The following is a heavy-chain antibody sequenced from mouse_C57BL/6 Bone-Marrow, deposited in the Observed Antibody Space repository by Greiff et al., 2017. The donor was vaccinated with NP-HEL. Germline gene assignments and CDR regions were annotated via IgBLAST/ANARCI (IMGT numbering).Heavy chain of an antibody. CDR3: ERPQIYYYYGDYFDH. CDR1: GYTFTDYN. J-gene: IGHJ2*01. Sequence: VQLQQSGPELVKPGASVKIPCKASGYTFTDYNMDWVKQSHGKSLEWIGDINPNNGGTIYNQKFKGKATLTVDKSSSTAYMELRSLTSEDTAVXYCERPQIYYYYGDYFDHWRQGTTLTVSS. D-gene: IGHD2-4*01. CDR2: INPNNGGT. V-gene: IGHV1-18*01.